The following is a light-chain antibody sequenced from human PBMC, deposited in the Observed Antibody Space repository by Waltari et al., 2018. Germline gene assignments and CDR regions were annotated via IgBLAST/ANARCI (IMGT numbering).Light chain of an antibody. J-gene: IGLJ3*02. V-gene: IGLV2-23*01. CDR3: CSYGDSNWV. CDR2: EGS. CDR1: SRDVGSFNL. Sequence: QSALTQPASVSGSPGQSITISCTGTSRDVGSFNLVSWYQQHPGRAPKLMIYEGSKRPSGASNRFSGSKSGNTASLTISGLQAEDEADYYCCSYGDSNWVFGGGTKVTVL.